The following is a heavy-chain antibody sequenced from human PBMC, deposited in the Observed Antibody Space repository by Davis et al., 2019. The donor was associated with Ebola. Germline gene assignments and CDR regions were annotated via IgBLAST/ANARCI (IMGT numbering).Heavy chain of an antibody. CDR2: INNDGSIT. Sequence: PGGSLRLSCAASGFTFSSSWMHWVRQAPGKGLVWVSLINNDGSITTYADSVKGRFTISRDNAKNTLYLQMNTLRAEDTAVYYCATKDTAMHTDFDYWGQGTLVTVSS. V-gene: IGHV3-74*01. J-gene: IGHJ4*02. CDR3: ATKDTAMHTDFDY. CDR1: GFTFSSSW. D-gene: IGHD5-18*01.